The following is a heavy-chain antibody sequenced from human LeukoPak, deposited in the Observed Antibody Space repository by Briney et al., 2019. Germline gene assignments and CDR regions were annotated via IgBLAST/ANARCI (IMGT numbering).Heavy chain of an antibody. V-gene: IGHV4-34*01. D-gene: IGHD2-2*01. CDR1: GGSFSGYY. CDR2: INHSGST. CDR3: ARGMRYCSSTSCYLRRDDAFDI. J-gene: IGHJ3*02. Sequence: SETLSLTCAVYGGSFSGYYWSWVRQPPGKGLEWIGEINHSGSTTYNPSLKSRVTISVDTSKNQFSLKLSSVTAADTAVYYCARGMRYCSSTSCYLRRDDAFDIWGQGTMVTVSS.